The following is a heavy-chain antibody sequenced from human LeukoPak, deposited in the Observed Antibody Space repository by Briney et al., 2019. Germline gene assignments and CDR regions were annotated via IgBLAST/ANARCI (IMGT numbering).Heavy chain of an antibody. J-gene: IGHJ5*02. V-gene: IGHV3-21*04. Sequence: GGSLRLSCAASGFTFSSYSMNWVRQAPGKGLEWVSSISSSSSYIYYADSVKGRFTISRDNAKNTLYLQMNSLRAEDTAVYYCAKDHSRIVVVPAAKDPGFDPWGQGTLVTVSS. CDR3: AKDHSRIVVVPAAKDPGFDP. D-gene: IGHD2-2*01. CDR1: GFTFSSYS. CDR2: ISSSSSYI.